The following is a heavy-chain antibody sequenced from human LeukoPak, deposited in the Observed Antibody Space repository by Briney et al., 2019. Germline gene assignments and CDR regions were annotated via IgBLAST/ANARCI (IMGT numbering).Heavy chain of an antibody. CDR1: GFTFSSYW. Sequence: PGGSLRLSCAASGFTFSSYWMTWVRQAPGKGLEWVANIKHNGNELNYVDSVEDRFTISRDNAKNSLYLHMISLRAEDTAVYYCARELRTFDSWGQGTLVTVSS. J-gene: IGHJ4*02. CDR3: ARELRTFDS. CDR2: IKHNGNEL. D-gene: IGHD3-16*01. V-gene: IGHV3-7*01.